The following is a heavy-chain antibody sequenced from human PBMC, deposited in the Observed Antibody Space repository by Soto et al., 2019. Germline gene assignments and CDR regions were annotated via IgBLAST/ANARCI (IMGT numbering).Heavy chain of an antibody. V-gene: IGHV3-30*03. J-gene: IGHJ4*02. CDR1: GFTVTTYG. Sequence: QVQLVESGGGVFQPGRSLRLSCAAAGFTVTTYGMQWFRQAPGKGLVWVARLTHDGSRDFYVDSVKGRFTISRDTSKDTLYLEMNSLRPEDTAVYYCASIADYWGQGTLVTVSS. CDR3: ASIADY. D-gene: IGHD2-21*01. CDR2: LTHDGSRD.